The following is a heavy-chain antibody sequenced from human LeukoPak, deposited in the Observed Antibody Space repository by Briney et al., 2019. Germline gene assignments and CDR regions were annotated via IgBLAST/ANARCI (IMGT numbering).Heavy chain of an antibody. J-gene: IGHJ4*01. CDR3: SRESEPFCPFGY. CDR2: ISLAGQT. CDR1: GGSISGTNW. Sequence: PSETLSLTCGVSGGSISGTNWWSWVRQPPGQGLEWIGEISLAGQTNYNPSLNGRVTMSLDKSSNQLSLHLTSVTAAHTATYFCSRESEPFCPFGYWGNGTLIIVSS. V-gene: IGHV4/OR15-8*02.